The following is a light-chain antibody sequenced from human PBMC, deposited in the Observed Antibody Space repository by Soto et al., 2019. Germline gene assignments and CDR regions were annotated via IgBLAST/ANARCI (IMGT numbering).Light chain of an antibody. CDR3: QSYGSSLIVSKV. CDR1: SSNVGAGYD. CDR2: ANS. V-gene: IGLV1-40*01. Sequence: QSVLTQRPSVSGAPGQRVTISCSGSSSNVGAGYDVQWYRQFPGTAPKLLIYANSVRPSGVPDRFSGSKSGTSASLAITGLQAEDEADYYCQSYGSSLIVSKVFGTGTKVTVL. J-gene: IGLJ1*01.